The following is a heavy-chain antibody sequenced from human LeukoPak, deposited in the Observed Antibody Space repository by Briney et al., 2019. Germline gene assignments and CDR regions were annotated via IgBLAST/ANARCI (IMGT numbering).Heavy chain of an antibody. Sequence: GGSLRLSCAASGFTFSSYSMNWIRQAPGKGLEWVSSISSSSSYIYYADSVKGRFTISRDNAKNSLYLQMNSLRAEDTAVYYCARELGGSYGAYLDSWGQGTPVTVSS. V-gene: IGHV3-21*01. CDR1: GFTFSSYS. CDR2: ISSSSSYI. D-gene: IGHD4-17*01. CDR3: ARELGGSYGAYLDS. J-gene: IGHJ4*02.